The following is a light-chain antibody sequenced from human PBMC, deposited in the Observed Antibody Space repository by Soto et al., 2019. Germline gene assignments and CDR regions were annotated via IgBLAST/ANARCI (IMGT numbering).Light chain of an antibody. V-gene: IGKV3-15*01. Sequence: EMVMTQSPATLSVSPGERATLSCRASQSVSSNLAWYQQKPGQAPRLLIYGASTRATGIPHRFSGSGSGTEVTPTISNLQSEDFTVYFCQQDNNWPLTFGGGIKVEIK. CDR3: QQDNNWPLT. J-gene: IGKJ4*01. CDR2: GAS. CDR1: QSVSSN.